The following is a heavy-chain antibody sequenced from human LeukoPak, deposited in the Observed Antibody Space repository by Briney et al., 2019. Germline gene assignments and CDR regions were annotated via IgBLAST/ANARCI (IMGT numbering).Heavy chain of an antibody. Sequence: GRSLRLSCAASGXXXXXXGXXXXXXAXGXXLXXVXXIWNXGSHKYYADSVKARFTISRDNSKNTLYLQMNSLRAEDTAVYYCARLSGYEKGYVFDIWGQGTMVTVSS. CDR3: ARLSGYEKGYVFDI. CDR1: GXXXXXXG. CDR2: IWNXGSHK. J-gene: IGHJ3*02. V-gene: IGHV3-33*08. D-gene: IGHD5-12*01.